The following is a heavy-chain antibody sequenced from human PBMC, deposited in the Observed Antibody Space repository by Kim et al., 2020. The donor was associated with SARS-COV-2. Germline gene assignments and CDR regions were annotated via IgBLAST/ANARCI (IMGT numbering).Heavy chain of an antibody. CDR3: ASIISASGARYQLDY. CDR1: GGSISSYY. Sequence: SETLSLTCTVSGGSISSYYWNWVRQPPGKGLEWIGYIFHSGSTNYNPSLKSRVIISVDTSKSQVSLKLNSVTAADTAVYYCASIISASGARYQLDYWGQGTLITVSS. D-gene: IGHD6-13*01. J-gene: IGHJ4*02. CDR2: IFHSGST. V-gene: IGHV4-59*01.